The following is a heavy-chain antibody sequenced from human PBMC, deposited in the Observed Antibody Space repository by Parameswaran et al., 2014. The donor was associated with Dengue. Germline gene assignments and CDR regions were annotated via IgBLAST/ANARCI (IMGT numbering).Heavy chain of an antibody. CDR3: TTDWLRVYGGRPRRRDY. CDR2: IKSKTDGGTT. J-gene: IGHJ4*02. V-gene: IGHV3-15*01. D-gene: IGHD4-23*01. Sequence: PGKRLEWVGRIKSKTDGGTTDYAAPVKGRFTISRDDSKNTLYLQMNSLKTEDTAVYYCTTDWLRVYGGRPRRRDYWGQGTLVTVSS.